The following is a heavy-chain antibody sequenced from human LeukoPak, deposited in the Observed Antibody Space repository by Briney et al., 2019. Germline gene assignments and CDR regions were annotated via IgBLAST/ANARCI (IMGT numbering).Heavy chain of an antibody. CDR1: GGSISSSPYY. D-gene: IGHD4-17*01. V-gene: IGHV4-39*07. CDR3: ARDLSYGDYVYDY. Sequence: SETLSLTCIVSGGSISSSPYYWGWIRQPPGKGLEWIGSIYYSGSTYYNPSLKSRVTISLDTSKNHFSLKLSSVTAADTAIYYCARDLSYGDYVYDYWGQGTLVTVSS. J-gene: IGHJ4*02. CDR2: IYYSGST.